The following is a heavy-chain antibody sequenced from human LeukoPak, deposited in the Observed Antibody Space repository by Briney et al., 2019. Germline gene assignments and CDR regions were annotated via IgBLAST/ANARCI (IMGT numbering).Heavy chain of an antibody. Sequence: ASVKVSCKASGYTFTGYYMHWVRQAPGQGLEWMGWINPNSGGTNYAQKFQGWVTMTRDTSISTAYMELSRLRSDDTAVYYCARGGYCSSTSCYGTAPYYYYGMDVWGQGTTVTVSS. CDR3: ARGGYCSSTSCYGTAPYYYYGMDV. CDR1: GYTFTGYY. V-gene: IGHV1-2*04. CDR2: INPNSGGT. D-gene: IGHD2-2*01. J-gene: IGHJ6*02.